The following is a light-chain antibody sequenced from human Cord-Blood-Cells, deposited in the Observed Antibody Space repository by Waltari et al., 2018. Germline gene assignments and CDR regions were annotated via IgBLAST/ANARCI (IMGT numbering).Light chain of an antibody. CDR3: SSYTSSSTYV. Sequence: QSALTQPASVSGSPGQSITISCTGTSSDVGGYNYVSWYQQHPGQAPKLMIFEVSNRPSGVSKRFSGSKSGNTASLTISGLQAEDEADYYCSSYTSSSTYVFGTGTKVTVL. V-gene: IGLV2-14*01. CDR2: EVS. CDR1: SSDVGGYNY. J-gene: IGLJ1*01.